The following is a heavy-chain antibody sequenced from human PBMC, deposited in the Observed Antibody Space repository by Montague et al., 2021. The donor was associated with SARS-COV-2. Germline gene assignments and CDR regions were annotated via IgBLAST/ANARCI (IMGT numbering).Heavy chain of an antibody. CDR2: ITDRGTT. CDR1: GFSFSNYA. D-gene: IGHD5-18*01. CDR3: VKWSSSYGSPNTDFFDS. Sequence: SLRLSCAASGFSFSNYAMTWVRQAPGKGLAWVSRITDRGTTYYADSVKGRLTISRDNSKTTLHLQMNNLRVEDTAVYRCVKWSSSYGSPNTDFFDSWGQGTLVTVSS. V-gene: IGHV3-23*01. J-gene: IGHJ4*02.